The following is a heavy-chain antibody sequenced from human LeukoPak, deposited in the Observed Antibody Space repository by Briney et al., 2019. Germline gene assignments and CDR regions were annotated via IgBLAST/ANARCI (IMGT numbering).Heavy chain of an antibody. Sequence: GGSLRLSCAASGFTFSSYGMHWVRQAPGKGLEWVAFIRYDGSNKYYADSVKGRFTISRDNSKNTLYLQMNSLRAEDTAVYYCAKDRNRKSIVGATAFDYWGQVTLVTVSS. J-gene: IGHJ4*02. V-gene: IGHV3-30*02. D-gene: IGHD1-26*01. CDR2: IRYDGSNK. CDR1: GFTFSSYG. CDR3: AKDRNRKSIVGATAFDY.